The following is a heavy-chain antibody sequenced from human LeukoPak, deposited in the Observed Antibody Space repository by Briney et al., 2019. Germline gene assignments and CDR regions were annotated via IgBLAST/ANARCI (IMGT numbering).Heavy chain of an antibody. CDR2: IYSDIST. Sequence: GGSLRLSCAASGFTVSNNYMGCVRQAPGKGLEWVSFIYSDISTYYADSVKGRFTISRDDSKNTLFLQMNSLRAEDTAVYYCARGVTAVPAWGQGTLVTVSS. V-gene: IGHV3-66*01. CDR1: GFTVSNNY. D-gene: IGHD2-21*02. J-gene: IGHJ5*02. CDR3: ARGVTAVPA.